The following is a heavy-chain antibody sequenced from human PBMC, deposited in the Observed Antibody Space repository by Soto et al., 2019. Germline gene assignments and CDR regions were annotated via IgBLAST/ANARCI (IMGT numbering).Heavy chain of an antibody. D-gene: IGHD6-19*01. CDR2: ISWNSGSI. V-gene: IGHV3-9*01. CDR1: GFTFDDYA. Sequence: QPGGSLRLSCAASGFTFDDYAMHWVRQAPGKGLEWVSGISWNSGSIGYADSVKGRFTISRDNAKNSLYLQMNSLRAEDTALYYCVCIAVAGTDYFDYWGQGTLVTVSS. J-gene: IGHJ4*02. CDR3: VCIAVAGTDYFDY.